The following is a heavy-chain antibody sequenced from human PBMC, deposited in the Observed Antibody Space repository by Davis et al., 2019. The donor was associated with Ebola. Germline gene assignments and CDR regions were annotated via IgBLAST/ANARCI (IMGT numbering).Heavy chain of an antibody. V-gene: IGHV3-11*04. J-gene: IGHJ4*02. CDR3: ASNDVQWLAGY. CDR2: ISSSGSTI. Sequence: SLKISCAASGFTFSDYYMSWIRQAPGKGLEWVSYISSSGSTIYYADSVKGRFTISRDNAKNSLYLQMNSLRAEDTAVYYCASNDVQWLAGYWGQGTLVTVSS. CDR1: GFTFSDYY. D-gene: IGHD6-19*01.